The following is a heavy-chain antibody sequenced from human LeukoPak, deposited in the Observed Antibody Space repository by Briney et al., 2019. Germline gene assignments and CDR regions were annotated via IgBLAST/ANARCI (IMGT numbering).Heavy chain of an antibody. Sequence: SVKVSCKASGGTFSSYAISWVRQAPGQGLEWMGGIIPIFGTANYAQKFQSRVTITTDESTSTAYMELSSLRSEDTAVYYCASRHLTPAYCGGDCYSPPTRWGQGTLVTVSS. CDR1: GGTFSSYA. CDR2: IIPIFGTA. CDR3: ASRHLTPAYCGGDCYSPPTR. D-gene: IGHD2-21*02. J-gene: IGHJ4*02. V-gene: IGHV1-69*05.